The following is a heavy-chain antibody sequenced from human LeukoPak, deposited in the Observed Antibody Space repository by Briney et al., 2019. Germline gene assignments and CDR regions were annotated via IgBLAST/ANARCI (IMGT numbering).Heavy chain of an antibody. D-gene: IGHD2-2*01. CDR2: ISPSGST. J-gene: IGHJ4*02. V-gene: IGHV4-4*07. Sequence: SETLSLTCTVSGGSISNYYWTWLRQPAGKGLEWIGRISPSGSTNHNPSLTSRVTISVDTSKNQFSLKLNFVTAADTAVYYCARVSYQEGVDYWGQGTLVTVSP. CDR1: GGSISNYY. CDR3: ARVSYQEGVDY.